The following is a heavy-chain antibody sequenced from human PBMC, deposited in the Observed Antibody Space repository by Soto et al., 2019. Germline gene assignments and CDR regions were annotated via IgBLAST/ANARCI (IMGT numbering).Heavy chain of an antibody. CDR2: IYYSEST. CDR1: GGSISSSSYY. J-gene: IGHJ4*02. D-gene: IGHD5-18*01. Sequence: SETLSLTCTVSGGSISSSSYYWGWIRPPPAKGLDRIRTIYYSESTYYNPSLKRRVTISVDTSKNQFSLKLSSVSAADTAVYFCAIHPWRGYSFGSYYSAYYGQGTLVTVS. V-gene: IGHV4-39*01. CDR3: AIHPWRGYSFGSYYSAY.